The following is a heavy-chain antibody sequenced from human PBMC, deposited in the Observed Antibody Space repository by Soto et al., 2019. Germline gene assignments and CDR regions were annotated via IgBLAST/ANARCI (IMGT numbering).Heavy chain of an antibody. CDR1: GYTFTGYY. D-gene: IGHD2-2*01. CDR2: INPNSGGT. V-gene: IGHV1-2*02. Sequence: GPSVKVSCKASGYTFTGYYMHWVRQAPGQGLEWMGWINPNSGGTNYAQKFQGRVTMTRDTSISTAYMELSRLRSDDTAVYYCARDVRDCSSTSCYVSSFFGVVMAYGMDVWGQGTTVTVSS. J-gene: IGHJ6*02. CDR3: ARDVRDCSSTSCYVSSFFGVVMAYGMDV.